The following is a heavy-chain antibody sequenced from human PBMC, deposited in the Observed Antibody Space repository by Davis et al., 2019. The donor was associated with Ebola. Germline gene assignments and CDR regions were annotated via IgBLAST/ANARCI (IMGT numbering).Heavy chain of an antibody. Sequence: PGGSLRLSCAASGFTFSSYGMHWVRQAPGKGLEWVAVIWYDGSNKYYADSVKGRFTISRDNSKNTLYLQMNSLRAEDTAVYYCARSDGSGSSFDYWGQGTLVTVSS. J-gene: IGHJ4*02. D-gene: IGHD3-10*01. CDR3: ARSDGSGSSFDY. CDR2: IWYDGSNK. CDR1: GFTFSSYG. V-gene: IGHV3-33*01.